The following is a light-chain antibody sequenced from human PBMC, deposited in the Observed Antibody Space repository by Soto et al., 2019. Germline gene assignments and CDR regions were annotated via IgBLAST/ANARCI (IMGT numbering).Light chain of an antibody. CDR1: QSIGSY. Sequence: EIVLTQSPATLSLSPGEWATLSCRASQSIGSYLAWYQQKPGQAPRLLIYDASNRATDIPDRFSGFGSGTAFTLPISSLHPDDFSVYYCQQRGNWPPFTFGPGTKVDIK. CDR2: DAS. J-gene: IGKJ3*01. CDR3: QQRGNWPPFT. V-gene: IGKV3-11*01.